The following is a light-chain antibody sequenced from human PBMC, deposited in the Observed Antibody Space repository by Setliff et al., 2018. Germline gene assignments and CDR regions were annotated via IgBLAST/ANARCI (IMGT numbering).Light chain of an antibody. CDR3: SSYAASYNPYV. CDR2: EVI. CDR1: SSDIGGYKY. Sequence: QSALTQPASVSGSPGQSITISCTGTSSDIGGYKYVSWCQQHPGKAPKLMIYEVIKRPSGVSNRFSGSKSGNTASLTVSGLQADDEADYYCSSYAASYNPYVFGTGTKVTVL. V-gene: IGLV2-14*01. J-gene: IGLJ1*01.